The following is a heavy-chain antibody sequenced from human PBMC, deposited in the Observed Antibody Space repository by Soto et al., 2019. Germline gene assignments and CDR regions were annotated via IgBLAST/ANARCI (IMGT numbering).Heavy chain of an antibody. CDR2: ISSSGSTI. CDR1: GFTFSDFY. Sequence: QVQLVESGGGLVKPGGSLRLSCAASGFTFSDFYMNWIRQAPGKGLEWVSYISSSGSTIYYADSVKGRFTISRDNAQNSLYLQMNSLRAEDTAVYHCARDRYSSGWYDYWGQGTLVTVSS. J-gene: IGHJ4*02. CDR3: ARDRYSSGWYDY. V-gene: IGHV3-11*01. D-gene: IGHD6-19*01.